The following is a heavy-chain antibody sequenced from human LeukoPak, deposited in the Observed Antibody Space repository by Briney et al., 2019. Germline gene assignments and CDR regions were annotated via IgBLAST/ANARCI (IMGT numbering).Heavy chain of an antibody. CDR3: ARSAARNWFDP. V-gene: IGHV3-48*03. CDR2: INSSGSTI. J-gene: IGHJ5*02. D-gene: IGHD6-6*01. CDR1: GFTFSSYE. Sequence: GRSLRLSCAASGFTFSSYEMNWVRQAPGKGLEWVSYINSSGSTIYYADSVKGRFTISRGNAKNSLYLQMNSLRAEDTAVYYCARSAARNWFDPWGQGTLVTVSS.